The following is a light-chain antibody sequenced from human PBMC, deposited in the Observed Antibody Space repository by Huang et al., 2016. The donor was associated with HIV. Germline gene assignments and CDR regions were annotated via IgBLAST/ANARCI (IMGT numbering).Light chain of an antibody. CDR2: DAS. J-gene: IGKJ3*01. CDR1: QDISNY. Sequence: DIQMTQSPSSLSASVGDRVTITCQASQDISNYLNWYQQKPGKAPKLLIDDASKLETGVPSRFSRSGSGTDFTFTISSLQPEDFATYYCQQYDNLPFTFGPGTKVDIK. V-gene: IGKV1-33*01. CDR3: QQYDNLPFT.